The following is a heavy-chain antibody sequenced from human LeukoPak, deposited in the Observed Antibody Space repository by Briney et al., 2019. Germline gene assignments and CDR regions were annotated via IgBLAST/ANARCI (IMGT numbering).Heavy chain of an antibody. CDR3: ARVKGGSYYGTAEGFDY. D-gene: IGHD1-26*01. J-gene: IGHJ4*02. V-gene: IGHV3-74*03. CDR1: GFSFSGSW. CDR2: INSDGSTT. Sequence: PGGSLRLSCAASGFSFSGSWMHWVRQAPAKGLVWVSRINSDGSTTTYADSVQGRFTISRDNAKNTLYLQMNSLRAEDTAVYYYARVKGGSYYGTAEGFDYWGQGTLVTVSS.